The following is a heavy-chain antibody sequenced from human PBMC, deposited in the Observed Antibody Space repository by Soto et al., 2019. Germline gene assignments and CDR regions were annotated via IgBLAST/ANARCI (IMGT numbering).Heavy chain of an antibody. J-gene: IGHJ4*02. CDR2: ISGSGGST. D-gene: IGHD2-21*02. CDR3: AKCLWVGLRTAINGFDY. CDR1: GFNFSGYA. V-gene: IGHV3-23*01. Sequence: GGSLRLSCAASGFNFSGYAMTWVRQAPGKGLEWVSAISGSGGSTYYADSVKGRFTISRDNSRNTLYLQMNSLRAEDTAVYYCAKCLWVGLRTAINGFDYWGQGTLVTVSS.